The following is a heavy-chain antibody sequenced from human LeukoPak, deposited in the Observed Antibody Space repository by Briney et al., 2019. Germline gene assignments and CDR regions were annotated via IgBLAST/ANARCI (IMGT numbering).Heavy chain of an antibody. V-gene: IGHV1-69*13. CDR2: IIPIFGTA. J-gene: IGHJ4*02. D-gene: IGHD6-13*01. CDR3: ASLGGGSSWYESDY. Sequence: SVKVSCKASGGTFSSYAISWVRQAPGQGLEWMGGIIPIFGTANYAQKFQGRVTITADESTSTAYMELSSLRSEDTAVYCCASLGGGSSWYESDYWGQGTLVTVSS. CDR1: GGTFSSYA.